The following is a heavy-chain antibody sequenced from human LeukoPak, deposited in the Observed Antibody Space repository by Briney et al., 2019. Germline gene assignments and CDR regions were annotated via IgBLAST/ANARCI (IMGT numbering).Heavy chain of an antibody. J-gene: IGHJ4*02. CDR2: IYYSGST. V-gene: IGHV4-31*03. CDR3: ARDLDLDY. CDR1: GASISSEGYY. Sequence: PSQTLSLTCTVSGASISSEGYYWSWIRQDPGKGLEWIGYIYYSGSTYCNPSLKSRVTISLDTSKNQFSLKLSSVTATDTAVYYCARDLDLDYWGQGTLVTVSS.